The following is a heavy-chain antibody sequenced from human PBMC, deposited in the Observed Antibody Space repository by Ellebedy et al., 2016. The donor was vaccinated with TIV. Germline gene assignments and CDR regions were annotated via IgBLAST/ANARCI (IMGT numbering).Heavy chain of an antibody. J-gene: IGHJ4*02. Sequence: GGSLRLSXEASGFTFSSSWMHWVRQAPGKGLVWLSEINSDGSTTTYADSVKGRFTISSDNAKNTLYLQMNSLRAEDTAVYYCSSDLAHWGQGTLVTVSS. CDR2: INSDGSTT. V-gene: IGHV3-74*03. CDR1: GFTFSSSW. CDR3: SSDLAH.